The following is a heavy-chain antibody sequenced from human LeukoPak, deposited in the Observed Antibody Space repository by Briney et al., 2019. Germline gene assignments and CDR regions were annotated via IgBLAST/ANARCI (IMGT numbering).Heavy chain of an antibody. Sequence: GASVKVSCKASGYTFTSYDINWVRQATGQGLEWMGWMNPNSGNTGYAQKFQGRVTMTRNTSISTAYMELSSLRSEDTAVYYCATRGYCSSTSCPPSWFDPWGQGTLVTVSS. CDR1: GYTFTSYD. CDR3: ATRGYCSSTSCPPSWFDP. D-gene: IGHD2-2*01. CDR2: MNPNSGNT. V-gene: IGHV1-8*01. J-gene: IGHJ5*02.